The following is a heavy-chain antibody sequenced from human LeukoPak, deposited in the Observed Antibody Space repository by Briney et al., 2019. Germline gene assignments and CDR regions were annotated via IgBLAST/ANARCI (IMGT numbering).Heavy chain of an antibody. Sequence: PGGSLRLSCAASGFTFSNAWMSWVRQAPGKGLEWVGGIKSKTDGGTTDYAAPVKGRFTISRDDSKNTLYLQMNSLKTEDTAVYYCTTYYDFWSGYYPFDYWGQGTLVTVSS. CDR1: GFTFSNAW. CDR3: TTYYDFWSGYYPFDY. V-gene: IGHV3-15*01. J-gene: IGHJ4*02. CDR2: IKSKTDGGTT. D-gene: IGHD3-3*01.